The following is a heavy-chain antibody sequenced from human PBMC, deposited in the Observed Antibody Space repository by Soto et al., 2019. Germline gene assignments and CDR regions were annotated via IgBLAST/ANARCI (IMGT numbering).Heavy chain of an antibody. CDR1: GGSISSYY. Sequence: ETLSLTCTVSGGSISSYYWSWIRQPPGKGLEWIGYIYYSGSTNYNPSLKSRVTISVDTSKNQFSLKLSSVTAADTAVYYCEXFGGXXXXTXXXYYYYMDVXGKXTTXXVXS. J-gene: IGHJ6*03. CDR3: EXFGGXXXXTXXXYYYYMDV. D-gene: IGHD3-16*01. V-gene: IGHV4-59*01. CDR2: IYYSGST.